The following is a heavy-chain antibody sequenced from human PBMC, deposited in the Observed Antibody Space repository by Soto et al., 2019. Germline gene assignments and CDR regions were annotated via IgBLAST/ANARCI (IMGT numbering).Heavy chain of an antibody. CDR3: ARSIVGATTPIEYYFDY. J-gene: IGHJ4*02. V-gene: IGHV4-4*02. CDR1: GGSISSSNW. CDR2: IYHSGST. Sequence: SETLSLTCAVSGGSISSSNWWSWVRQPPGKGLEWIGEIYHSGSTNYNPSLKSRVTISVDKSKNHFSLKLSSVTAADTTVYYCARSIVGATTPIEYYFDYWGQGTLVTVSS. D-gene: IGHD1-26*01.